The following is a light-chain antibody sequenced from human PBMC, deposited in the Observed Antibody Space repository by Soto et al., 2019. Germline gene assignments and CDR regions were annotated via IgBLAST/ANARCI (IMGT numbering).Light chain of an antibody. V-gene: IGLV2-8*01. J-gene: IGLJ3*02. Sequence: QSALTQPPSASGSPGQSVTISCTGTSSDVGAYNYVSWYQQYPGKAPKLVIYEVTKRPSGVPDRFSGSKSGNTASLTVSGSQAEDEVDYYCTSYVGNDIWVFGEGTKVTVL. CDR3: TSYVGNDIWV. CDR1: SSDVGAYNY. CDR2: EVT.